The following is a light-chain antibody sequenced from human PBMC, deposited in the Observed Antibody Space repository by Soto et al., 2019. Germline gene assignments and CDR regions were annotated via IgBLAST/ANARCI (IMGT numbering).Light chain of an antibody. Sequence: SYELTQPPSVSVAPGKTARITCGGNNIGSKSVHWYQQKPGQAPVLVIYYDSDRPSGIPERFSGSNSGNKATLTISRVEAGDEADYYCQVWDSSSDHSVFGGGTKLTVL. V-gene: IGLV3-21*04. CDR1: NIGSKS. CDR2: YDS. CDR3: QVWDSSSDHSV. J-gene: IGLJ2*01.